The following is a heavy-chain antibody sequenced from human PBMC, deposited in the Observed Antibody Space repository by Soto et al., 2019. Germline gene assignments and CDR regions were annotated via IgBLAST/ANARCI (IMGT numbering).Heavy chain of an antibody. D-gene: IGHD2-15*01. V-gene: IGHV3-11*01. CDR3: ARGGSRYCSGGSCYSAFYYYYMDV. J-gene: IGHJ6*03. CDR2: ISSSGSTI. Sequence: GGSLRLSCAASGFTFSDYYMSWIRQAPGKGLEWVSYISSSGSTIYYADSVKGRFTISRDKAKNSLYLQMNSLRAEDTAVYYCARGGSRYCSGGSCYSAFYYYYMDVWGKGTTVTVSS. CDR1: GFTFSDYY.